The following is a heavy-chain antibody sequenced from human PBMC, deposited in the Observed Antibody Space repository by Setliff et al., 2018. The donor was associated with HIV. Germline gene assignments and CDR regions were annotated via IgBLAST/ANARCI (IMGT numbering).Heavy chain of an antibody. CDR3: IIAYSSGWLAPMGFDS. CDR2: SYYSGST. Sequence: SETLSLTCTVSAGSIRSSTYYWAWIRQPPGKGLEWIGTSYYSGSTYYNPSLKSRATISVDTSKNQFSLKLSSVTAADTAVYYCIIAYSSGWLAPMGFDSWGQGTLVTVSS. D-gene: IGHD6-19*01. V-gene: IGHV4-39*01. J-gene: IGHJ4*02. CDR1: AGSIRSSTYY.